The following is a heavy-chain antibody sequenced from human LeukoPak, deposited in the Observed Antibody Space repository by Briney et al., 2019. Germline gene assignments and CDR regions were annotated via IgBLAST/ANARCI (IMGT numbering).Heavy chain of an antibody. CDR3: ARMTTGHDY. V-gene: IGHV4-34*01. D-gene: IGHD4-17*01. J-gene: IGHJ4*02. Sequence: SETLSLTCGVSGTSFTSYYWSWLRQTPGKGLEWIGEVNHSGYTNMNPSLKSRVTISVDTSKRQFPLMMTSVTAAETAVYFCARMTTGHDYWGQGILVTVSS. CDR2: VNHSGYT. CDR1: GTSFTSYY.